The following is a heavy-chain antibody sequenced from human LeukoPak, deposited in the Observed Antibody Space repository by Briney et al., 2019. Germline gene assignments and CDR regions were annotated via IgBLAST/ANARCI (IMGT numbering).Heavy chain of an antibody. V-gene: IGHV3-21*04. CDR3: AKDVSWGSYIT. Sequence: GGSLRLSCAASGFTFSSYEMNWVRQAPGKGLEWVSSISSSSSYIYYADSVKGRFTISRDNAKNSLYLQMNSLRAEDTAVYYCAKDVSWGSYITWGQGTLVTVSS. J-gene: IGHJ5*02. CDR2: ISSSSSYI. CDR1: GFTFSSYE. D-gene: IGHD3-16*01.